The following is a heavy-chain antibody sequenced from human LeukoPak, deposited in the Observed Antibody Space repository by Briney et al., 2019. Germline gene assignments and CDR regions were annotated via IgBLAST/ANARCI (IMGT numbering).Heavy chain of an antibody. CDR1: GGSISSYY. CDR3: ARGGSYYDY. Sequence: SDTLSLTRTVSGGSISSYYWSWIRQPPGKGLEWIGYIYYRGSTNYNPSLKRRATISVDTSKNQFSLKLTSVTAADTAVYYCARGGSYYDYWGQGTLATVSS. J-gene: IGHJ4*02. D-gene: IGHD1-26*01. V-gene: IGHV4-59*07. CDR2: IYYRGST.